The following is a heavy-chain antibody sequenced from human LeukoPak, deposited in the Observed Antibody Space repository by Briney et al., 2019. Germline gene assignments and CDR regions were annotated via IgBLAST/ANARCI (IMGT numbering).Heavy chain of an antibody. Sequence: GESLKISCKGSGYRFTSYWIGWVRQMPGKGLEWMGIIYPGDSDTRYSPSLEGQVTISADKSINTAYLQWSSLKASDTAMYYCSADNSGYYYRYWGEGTLVTVSS. CDR2: IYPGDSDT. CDR3: SADNSGYYYRY. D-gene: IGHD3-22*01. CDR1: GYRFTSYW. J-gene: IGHJ4*02. V-gene: IGHV5-51*01.